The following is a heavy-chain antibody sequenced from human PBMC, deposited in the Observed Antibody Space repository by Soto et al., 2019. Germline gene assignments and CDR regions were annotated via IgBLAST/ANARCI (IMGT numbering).Heavy chain of an antibody. Sequence: GPTLVNPTETLTLTCAVSGFSVSNARMGVSWIRQPPGQALEWLAHIFSDDEKFYSTSLKNRLTISKDTSKSQVVLTMTNIDPVDTAAYYFARVRGMILTGRGYGMDVWGQGTTVTVSS. J-gene: IGHJ6*02. CDR3: ARVRGMILTGRGYGMDV. D-gene: IGHD3-9*01. V-gene: IGHV2-26*01. CDR1: GFSVSNARMG. CDR2: IFSDDEK.